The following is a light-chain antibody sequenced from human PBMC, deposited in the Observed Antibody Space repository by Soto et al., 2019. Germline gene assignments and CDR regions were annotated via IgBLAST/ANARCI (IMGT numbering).Light chain of an antibody. V-gene: IGKV1-12*01. CDR3: QQANSFPIT. CDR1: RSISSW. CDR2: AAS. J-gene: IGKJ5*01. Sequence: DIQMTQSPSTLSASVGDRVTITCRASRSISSWLAWYQQKSGKGPKLLIYAASSLQSGVPSRFSGSGSGTDFTLTVSSLQPEDFATYYCQQANSFPITFGQGTRLEIK.